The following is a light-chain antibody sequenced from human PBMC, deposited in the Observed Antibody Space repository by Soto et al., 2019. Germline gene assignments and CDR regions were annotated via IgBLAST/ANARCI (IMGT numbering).Light chain of an antibody. J-gene: IGKJ3*01. CDR2: STS. V-gene: IGKV3-20*01. CDR1: QSFSTSY. Sequence: EIVLTQSPGTLSLSPGDRATLSCRASQSFSTSYLAWYQHKPGQAPRLLIHSTSTRATGIPDRFSGSGSGTDFTLTISRLESEDFAVYYCQQYGSSPFTFGPGTKVDIK. CDR3: QQYGSSPFT.